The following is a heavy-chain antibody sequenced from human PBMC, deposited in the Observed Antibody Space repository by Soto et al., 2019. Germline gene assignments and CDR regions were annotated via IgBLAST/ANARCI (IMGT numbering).Heavy chain of an antibody. CDR3: AKEDYCSGGSCYPRSWGYYYMDV. Sequence: GGSLRLSCAASGFTFSSYAMSWVRQAPGKGLEWVSAISGSGGSTYYADSVKGRFTISRDNSKNTLYLQMNSLRAEDTAVDYCAKEDYCSGGSCYPRSWGYYYMDVWGKGTTVTVSS. V-gene: IGHV3-23*01. D-gene: IGHD2-15*01. J-gene: IGHJ6*03. CDR2: ISGSGGST. CDR1: GFTFSSYA.